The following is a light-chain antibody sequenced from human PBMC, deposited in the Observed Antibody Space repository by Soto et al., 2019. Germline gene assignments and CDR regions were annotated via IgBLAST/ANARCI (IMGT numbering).Light chain of an antibody. V-gene: IGLV1-44*01. CDR2: SNN. CDR1: SSNIGSNT. CDR3: AAWDDSLNGLYV. Sequence: SVLTQPPSASGTPGQRVTISCSGSSSNIGSNTVNWDQQLPGTAPKLLIYSNNQRPSGVPDRFSGSKSGTSASLAIRGLQSEDEADYYCAAWDDSLNGLYVFGTGTKVNVL. J-gene: IGLJ1*01.